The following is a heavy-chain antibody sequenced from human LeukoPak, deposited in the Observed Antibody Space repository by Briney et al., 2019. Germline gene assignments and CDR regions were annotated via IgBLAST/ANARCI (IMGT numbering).Heavy chain of an antibody. V-gene: IGHV3-48*03. CDR2: ISSSGSTI. CDR1: GFTFSRFA. J-gene: IGHJ6*02. D-gene: IGHD3-9*01. Sequence: GGSLRLSCAASGFTFSRFAMNWVRQAPGKGLEWVSYISSSGSTIYYADSVKGRFTISRDNAKNSLYLQMNSLRAEDTAVYYCARTGLRYFDWLVMDVWGQGTTVTVSS. CDR3: ARTGLRYFDWLVMDV.